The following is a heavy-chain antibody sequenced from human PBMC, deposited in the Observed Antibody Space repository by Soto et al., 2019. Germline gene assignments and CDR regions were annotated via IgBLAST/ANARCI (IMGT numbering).Heavy chain of an antibody. D-gene: IGHD2-15*01. CDR1: GFTFSNNG. CDR2: ISSDGSKK. V-gene: IGHV3-30*03. CDR3: PMDLYGGSYRLDY. Sequence: QVQLVESGGGVVQPGRSLRLSCVASGFTFSNNGIHWVRQAPGKGLEWVAVISSDGSKKYYADSVKGRFTISRDNSTNTLYLQLNSLSAENTAAYYCPMDLYGGSYRLDYCRQGTLVTVSS. J-gene: IGHJ4*02.